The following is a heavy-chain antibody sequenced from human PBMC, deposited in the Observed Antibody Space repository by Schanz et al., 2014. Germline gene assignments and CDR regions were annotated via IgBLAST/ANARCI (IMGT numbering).Heavy chain of an antibody. D-gene: IGHD3-10*01. J-gene: IGHJ2*01. CDR3: ARGGSAMVRGVMTASYWFFDL. Sequence: QVQLQESGPGLVKPSETLSLTCSVSGGSINNFYWGWIRQSPGKGLEWIGYIYSSGIPTYNPSLKSRVSLTAETTKNQFPLKWTSVTAGDAAVYYCARGGSAMVRGVMTASYWFFDLWGRGTLVTVSP. V-gene: IGHV4-59*08. CDR1: GGSINNFY. CDR2: IYSSGIP.